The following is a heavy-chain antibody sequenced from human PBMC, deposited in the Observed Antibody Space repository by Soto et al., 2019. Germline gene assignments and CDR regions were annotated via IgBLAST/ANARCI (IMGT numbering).Heavy chain of an antibody. CDR1: GGSISTYY. Sequence: SETLSLTCTVSGGSISTYYWSWIRQPPGKGLEWIGYIYYSGSTNYNPSLKSRVTMSVDTSKNQFSLKLTSVTAADTAVYYCVKDGAMVTTRNWYFDLWGRGTLVT. D-gene: IGHD4-17*01. CDR3: VKDGAMVTTRNWYFDL. CDR2: IYYSGST. J-gene: IGHJ2*01. V-gene: IGHV4-59*01.